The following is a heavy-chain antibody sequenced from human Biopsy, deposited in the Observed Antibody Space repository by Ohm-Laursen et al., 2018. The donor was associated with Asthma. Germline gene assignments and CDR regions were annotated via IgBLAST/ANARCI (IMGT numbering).Heavy chain of an antibody. J-gene: IGHJ2*01. Sequence: SETLSLTCIVSGDAMSTSGSYWGWIRQSPGKGLEWIGSIYYSGKTYYNPSLESRVTISADTSKNLFSLKVTYVTAADTAVYYCARAVSSSSYWYFDLWGRGDLVTVSS. CDR2: IYYSGKT. CDR3: ARAVSSSSYWYFDL. CDR1: GDAMSTSGSY. D-gene: IGHD6-6*01. V-gene: IGHV4-39*02.